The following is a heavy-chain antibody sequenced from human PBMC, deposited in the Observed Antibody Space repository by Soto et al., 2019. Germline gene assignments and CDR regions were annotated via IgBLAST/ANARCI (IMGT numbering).Heavy chain of an antibody. CDR3: ARSMGGRAYYYYYYGMDV. J-gene: IGHJ6*02. CDR2: INHSGST. D-gene: IGHD3-16*01. V-gene: IGHV4-34*01. Sequence: SETLSLTCAVYGGSFSGYYWSWIRQLPGKGLEWIGEINHSGSTNYNPSLKSRVTISVDTSKNQFSLKLSSVTAADTAVYYCARSMGGRAYYYYYYGMDVWGQGTTVTVSS. CDR1: GGSFSGYY.